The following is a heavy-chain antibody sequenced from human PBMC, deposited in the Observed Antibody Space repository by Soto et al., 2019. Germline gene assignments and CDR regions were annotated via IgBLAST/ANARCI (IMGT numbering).Heavy chain of an antibody. CDR1: GYTFTSYD. CDR2: MNPNSGNT. CDR3: ARVRSQLRYFDWLFPSDYYYSMDV. D-gene: IGHD3-9*01. J-gene: IGHJ6*03. V-gene: IGHV1-8*01. Sequence: QVQLVQSGAEVKKPGASVKVSCKASGYTFTSYDINWVRQATGQGLEWMGWMNPNSGNTGYAQKFQGRVTMTRNTSISTAYMELSSLRSEDTAVYYCARVRSQLRYFDWLFPSDYYYSMDVWGKGTTVTVSS.